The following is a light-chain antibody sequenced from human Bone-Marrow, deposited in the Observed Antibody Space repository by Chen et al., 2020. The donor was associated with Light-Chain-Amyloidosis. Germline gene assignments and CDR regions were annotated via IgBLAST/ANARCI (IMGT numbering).Light chain of an antibody. Sequence: QSALTPPASVSGSPGQSVTIACTGSYSDVGSHNFVSWYQLHPGRAPTLILYGVNNRPSGVSERFSGSKTDNTASLTISGLLGEDEADYYCCSYGGRFSLMFGGGTRLTVL. CDR1: YSDVGSHNF. CDR3: CSYGGRFSLM. J-gene: IGLJ3*02. V-gene: IGLV2-23*02. CDR2: GVN.